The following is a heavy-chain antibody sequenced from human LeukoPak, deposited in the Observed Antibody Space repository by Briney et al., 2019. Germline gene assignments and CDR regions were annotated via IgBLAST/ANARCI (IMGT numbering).Heavy chain of an antibody. J-gene: IGHJ4*02. D-gene: IGHD6-19*01. CDR2: IYSGAGT. Sequence: SGGSLRLSCAASGFPVSGNYMSWVRQAPGKGLDRVSPIYSGAGTYYADSVKGRFTISRVISKNTLYLQMNSLRAEDTAVYYCARGYNNGWFFFDYWGQGTLVTVSS. CDR3: ARGYNNGWFFFDY. V-gene: IGHV3-53*01. CDR1: GFPVSGNY.